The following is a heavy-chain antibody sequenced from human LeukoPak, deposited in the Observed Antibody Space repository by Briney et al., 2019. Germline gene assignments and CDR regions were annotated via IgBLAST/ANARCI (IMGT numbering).Heavy chain of an antibody. V-gene: IGHV3-30*03. CDR2: ISSDGSNE. D-gene: IGHD3-22*01. Sequence: PGRSLRLSYAASRFTFSTFGMHWVRQAPGKGLEWVAVISSDGSNEYYADSVRGRFTISRDNSKDTLYLQMSSLRIEDTAVYYCRAATKFLDYYYDYWGQGTLVTVSS. CDR1: RFTFSTFG. J-gene: IGHJ4*02. CDR3: RAATKFLDYYYDY.